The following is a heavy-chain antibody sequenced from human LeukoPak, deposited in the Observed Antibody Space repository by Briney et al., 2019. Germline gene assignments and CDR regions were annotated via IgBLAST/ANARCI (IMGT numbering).Heavy chain of an antibody. CDR1: GFTFSDYY. Sequence: PGGSLRLSCAASGFTFSDYYMSWIRQAPGKGLEWVSAISGSGGSTYYADFVKGRFTISRDNSKDTLYLQMNSLTAEDTAVYYCAKEFHGDFPGYWGQGTLVTVSS. V-gene: IGHV3-23*01. D-gene: IGHD4-17*01. CDR3: AKEFHGDFPGY. CDR2: ISGSGGST. J-gene: IGHJ4*02.